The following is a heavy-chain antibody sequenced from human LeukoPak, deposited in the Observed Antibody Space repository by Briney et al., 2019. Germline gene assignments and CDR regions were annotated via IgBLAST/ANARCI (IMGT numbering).Heavy chain of an antibody. CDR2: IYHSGST. D-gene: IGHD5-18*01. CDR1: GYSISSGYY. CDR3: ARDRGGANTAIVSFVFDI. V-gene: IGHV4-38-2*02. Sequence: SETLSLTCTVSGYSISSGYYWGWIRQPPGKGLEWIGSIYHSGSTYYNPSLKSRVTISVDTSKNQFSLKLSSVTTADTAIYYCARDRGGANTAIVSFVFDIWGQGTMVTVSS. J-gene: IGHJ3*02.